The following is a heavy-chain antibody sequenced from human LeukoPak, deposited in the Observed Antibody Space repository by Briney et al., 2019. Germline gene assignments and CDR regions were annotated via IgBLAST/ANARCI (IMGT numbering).Heavy chain of an antibody. Sequence: PGGSLRLSCAASGFTFSSYGMHWVRQAPGKGLEWVAFIRYDGSNKYYADSVKGRFTISRDNSKNTLYLQMNSLRAEDTAVYYCARGPRGEWFGRTYFDYWGQGTLVTVSS. CDR2: IRYDGSNK. CDR3: ARGPRGEWFGRTYFDY. V-gene: IGHV3-30*02. J-gene: IGHJ4*02. D-gene: IGHD3-10*01. CDR1: GFTFSSYG.